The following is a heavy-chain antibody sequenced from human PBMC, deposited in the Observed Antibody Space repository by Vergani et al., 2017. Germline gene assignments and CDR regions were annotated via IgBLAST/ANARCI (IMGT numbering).Heavy chain of an antibody. CDR2: IGTAGDT. CDR3: ARAGCSSTSCYRGAIRAPPDV. Sequence: EVQLLESGGGLVQPGGSLRLSCAASGFTFSSYAMSWVRQAPGKGLEWVSAIGTAGDTYYPGSVKGRFTISRENAKNSLYLQMNSLRAGDTAVYYCARAGCSSTSCYRGAIRAPPDVWGQGP. J-gene: IGHJ6*02. D-gene: IGHD2-2*02. V-gene: IGHV3-13*01. CDR1: GFTFSSYA.